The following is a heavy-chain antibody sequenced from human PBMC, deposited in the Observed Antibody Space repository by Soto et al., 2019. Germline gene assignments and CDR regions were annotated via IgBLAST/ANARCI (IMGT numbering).Heavy chain of an antibody. D-gene: IGHD3-10*01. CDR1: GFTFSSYA. CDR3: ARDWYYYGSGSYYPFDY. Sequence: HPGGSLRLSCAASGFTFSSYAMSWVRQAPGKGLEWVSYISSNSGTIYYTDSVKGRFTISRDNTKNSLYLQMNSLRDEDTAVYYCARDWYYYGSGSYYPFDYWGQGTLVTVSS. V-gene: IGHV3-48*02. CDR2: ISSNSGTI. J-gene: IGHJ4*02.